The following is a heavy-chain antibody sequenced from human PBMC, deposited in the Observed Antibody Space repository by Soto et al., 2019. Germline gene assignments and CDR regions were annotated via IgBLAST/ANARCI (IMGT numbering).Heavy chain of an antibody. Sequence: ASVKVSCKASGYTFTSYHMHWVRQAPGQGLEWMGIINPSGGSTSYAQKFQGRVTMTRDTSTSTVYMELSSLRSEDTAVYYCARGPVGGYYDSSGYLTNFDYWGQGTLVTVSS. CDR2: INPSGGST. D-gene: IGHD3-22*01. CDR1: GYTFTSYH. J-gene: IGHJ4*02. V-gene: IGHV1-46*03. CDR3: ARGPVGGYYDSSGYLTNFDY.